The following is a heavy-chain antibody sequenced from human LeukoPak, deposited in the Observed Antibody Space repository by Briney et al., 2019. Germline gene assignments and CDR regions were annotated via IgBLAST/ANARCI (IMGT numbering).Heavy chain of an antibody. CDR1: KFTFSSYR. J-gene: IGHJ5*02. D-gene: IGHD6-19*01. CDR3: TRLQIAVAGPNWFDP. CDR2: IKQDGSVQ. V-gene: IGHV3-7*01. Sequence: GGSLRLSCAASKFTFSSYRMSWVRQAPGKGLEWVANIKQDGSVQFYMDSLKGRFSVSRDNAKNSLYLQMNGLRVEDTAVYYCTRLQIAVAGPNWFDPWGQGTLVTVSS.